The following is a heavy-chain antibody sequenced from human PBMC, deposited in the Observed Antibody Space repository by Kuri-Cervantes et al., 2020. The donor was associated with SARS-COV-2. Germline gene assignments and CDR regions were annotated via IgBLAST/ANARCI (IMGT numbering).Heavy chain of an antibody. CDR2: ISSSSSTI. CDR3: ASEVIPNPSEKYAYYGLDV. Sequence: GGSLRLSCAASGLTFSVYGLNWVRQAPGKGLEWVSYISSSSSTIHYADSGKGRFTISRDNAKKSLFLQMNSLRAEDAAVYYCASEVIPNPSEKYAYYGLDVWGQGTTVTVSS. V-gene: IGHV3-48*01. CDR1: GLTFSVYG. D-gene: IGHD1-26*01. J-gene: IGHJ6*02.